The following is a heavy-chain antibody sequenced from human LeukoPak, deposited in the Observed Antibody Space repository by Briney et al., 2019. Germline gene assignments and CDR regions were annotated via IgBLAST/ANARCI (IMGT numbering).Heavy chain of an antibody. V-gene: IGHV3-9*01. CDR3: AKGKYSSSAPSDY. CDR2: ISWNSGSI. Sequence: GGSLRLSCAASGFTFDDYAMHWVRQAPGKGLEWVSGISWNSGSIGYADSVKGRFTISRDNAKNSLYLQMNSLRAEDTALYYCAKGKYSSSAPSDYWGQGTLVTVSS. J-gene: IGHJ4*02. D-gene: IGHD6-6*01. CDR1: GFTFDDYA.